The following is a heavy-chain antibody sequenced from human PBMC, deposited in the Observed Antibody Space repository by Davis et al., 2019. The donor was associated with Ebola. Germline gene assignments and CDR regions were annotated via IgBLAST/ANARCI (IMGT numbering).Heavy chain of an antibody. J-gene: IGHJ4*02. V-gene: IGHV3-66*04. Sequence: PGGSLRLSFAAPGSTVITTYMSWVRQAPGKGLEWVYVIYSGGATRYADYAESVKGRYTISRDYSKNTLYLQMNSLRDEDTAVYYCVRHYNTVWYHYDYFDYWGQGALVTVSS. CDR1: GSTVITTY. D-gene: IGHD3-16*01. CDR2: IYSGGAT. CDR3: VRHYNTVWYHYDYFDY.